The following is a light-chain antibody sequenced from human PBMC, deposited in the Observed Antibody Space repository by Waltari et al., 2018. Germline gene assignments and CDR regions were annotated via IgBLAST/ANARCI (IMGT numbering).Light chain of an antibody. CDR2: WPA. J-gene: IGKJ1*01. Sequence: DIVMTQSPDPLAVSLGERATINCKSSQSVLFNFNNKNYLGWYQHKPGRPPKPLIYWPATRESGVPDRFSGSGSGTDFNLTISSLQAEDVAVYYCQQYYSLPWAFGQGTKVEIK. V-gene: IGKV4-1*01. CDR3: QQYYSLPWA. CDR1: QSVLFNFNNKNY.